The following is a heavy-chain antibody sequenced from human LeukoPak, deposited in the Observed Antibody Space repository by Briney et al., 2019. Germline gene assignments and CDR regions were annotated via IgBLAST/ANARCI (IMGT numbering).Heavy chain of an antibody. J-gene: IGHJ4*02. V-gene: IGHV3-23*01. Sequence: GGSLRLSCAASRFTFDNYRMSWVRQAPGKGLEWVSTVNADGGNTYYADSVKGRFTISRDNSKSTLILQMNSLRVEDTRLYYCTKRVKYGGTWDHFADWGQGTLVTVSS. CDR3: TKRVKYGGTWDHFAD. CDR2: VNADGGNT. D-gene: IGHD1-26*01. CDR1: RFTFDNYR.